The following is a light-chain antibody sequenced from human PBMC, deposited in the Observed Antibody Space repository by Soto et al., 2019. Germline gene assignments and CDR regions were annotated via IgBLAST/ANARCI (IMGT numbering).Light chain of an antibody. CDR2: TAS. Sequence: DIQMTQSPTSLSASVGDRVTITCRASQGIGYNLAWYQQKPGKVPKVLFYTASTLHSGVPSRFSGSGSGTEFTLTINSLQPEDVATYFCQKYDSVPWSFGQGTRVEI. V-gene: IGKV1-27*01. CDR1: QGIGYN. J-gene: IGKJ1*01. CDR3: QKYDSVPWS.